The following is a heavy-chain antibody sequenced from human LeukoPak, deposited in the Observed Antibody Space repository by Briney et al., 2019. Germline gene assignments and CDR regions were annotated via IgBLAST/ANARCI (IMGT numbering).Heavy chain of an antibody. Sequence: GGSLRLSCAASGFTFSSYAMSWVRQAPGKGLEWVSGISGSGGSTYYADSVKGRFIISRDNSKNTLYLQMNSLRAEDTAVYYWAKGRGGFVLGDFAYWVQETLVTVSS. CDR3: AKGRGGFVLGDFAY. CDR2: ISGSGGST. J-gene: IGHJ4*02. D-gene: IGHD3-16*01. V-gene: IGHV3-23*01. CDR1: GFTFSSYA.